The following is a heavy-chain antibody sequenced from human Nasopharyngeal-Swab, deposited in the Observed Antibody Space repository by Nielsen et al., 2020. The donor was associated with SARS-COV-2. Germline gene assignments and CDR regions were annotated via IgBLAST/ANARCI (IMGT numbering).Heavy chain of an antibody. CDR1: GFPFSSYG. V-gene: IGHV3-30*18. CDR3: AKARRTGRWYYYGMDV. J-gene: IGHJ6*02. Sequence: LSLICAASGFPFSSYGMHWVRQAPGKGLEWVAVISYDGSNKYYADSVKGRFTISRDNSKNTLYLQMNSLRAEDTAVYYCAKARRTGRWYYYGMDVWGQGTTVTVSS. CDR2: ISYDGSNK. D-gene: IGHD4-23*01.